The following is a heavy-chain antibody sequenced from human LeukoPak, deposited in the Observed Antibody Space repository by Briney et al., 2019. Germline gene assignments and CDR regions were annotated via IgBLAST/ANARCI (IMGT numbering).Heavy chain of an antibody. CDR3: ARGGLYRYCSSTSCLNY. CDR1: GGTFSSYA. D-gene: IGHD2-2*01. CDR2: IIPIFGTA. Sequence: GASVKVSCKASGGTFSSYAISWVRQAPGQGLEWMGGIIPIFGTANYAQKFQGRVTITADESTSTAYMELSSLRSEDTAVYYCARGGLYRYCSSTSCLNYWGQGTLVTVSS. J-gene: IGHJ4*02. V-gene: IGHV1-69*13.